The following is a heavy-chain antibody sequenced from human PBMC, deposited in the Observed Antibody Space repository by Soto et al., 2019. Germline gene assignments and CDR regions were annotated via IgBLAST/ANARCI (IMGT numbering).Heavy chain of an antibody. D-gene: IGHD2-21*01. J-gene: IGHJ5*01. Sequence: SLRLSCEVSGFNFRSYGMHWVRQAPGKGPEWVASIWPDGSDKFYVDSVKGRFSISRDNSRKTLYLEMNSLRVEDTAIYYCARGSLVVPSFDSWDRGTLVTVAS. V-gene: IGHV3-33*01. CDR3: ARGSLVVPSFDS. CDR1: GFNFRSYG. CDR2: IWPDGSDK.